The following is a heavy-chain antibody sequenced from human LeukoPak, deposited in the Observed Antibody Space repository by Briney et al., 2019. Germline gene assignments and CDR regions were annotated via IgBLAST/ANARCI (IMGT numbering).Heavy chain of an antibody. Sequence: ASVKVSCKASGYTFTGYYIHWVRQAPGQGLEWMGWINPNSGGTNYAQKFQGRVTMTRDTSISTAYMELSRLRSDDTAVYYCARVLLSGWYGLPHFDYWGQGTLVTVSS. CDR3: ARVLLSGWYGLPHFDY. CDR1: GYTFTGYY. CDR2: INPNSGGT. J-gene: IGHJ4*02. D-gene: IGHD6-19*01. V-gene: IGHV1-2*02.